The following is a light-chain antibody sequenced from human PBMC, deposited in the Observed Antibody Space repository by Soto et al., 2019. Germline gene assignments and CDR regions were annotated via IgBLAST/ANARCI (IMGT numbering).Light chain of an antibody. CDR2: GVS. V-gene: IGKV3-20*01. CDR3: QQYNSYRT. J-gene: IGKJ1*01. Sequence: ELVLTQSPGTLSLSPGESAALSCRASQPVSSNFLAWYQQKPGQAPRLLIYGVSSRASGIPDRFFGSGSGTDFTLTINRLEPEDFAVYYCQQYNSYRTFGQGTKVEIK. CDR1: QPVSSNF.